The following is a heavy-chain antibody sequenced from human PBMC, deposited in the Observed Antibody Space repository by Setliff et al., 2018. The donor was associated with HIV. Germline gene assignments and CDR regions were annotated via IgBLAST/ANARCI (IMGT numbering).Heavy chain of an antibody. CDR2: LHSSGDA. CDR1: GGSVSSSSYY. D-gene: IGHD3-10*02. Sequence: PSETLSLTCSVSGGSVSSSSYYWTWIRQPAGKGLEWIGHLHSSGDAYYGPSPKSRVAMSLDTSKNQFSLRLNSVTAADTAVYYCARESPSMSLDAWGQGTLVTVSS. J-gene: IGHJ1*01. CDR3: ARESPSMSLDA. V-gene: IGHV4-61*09.